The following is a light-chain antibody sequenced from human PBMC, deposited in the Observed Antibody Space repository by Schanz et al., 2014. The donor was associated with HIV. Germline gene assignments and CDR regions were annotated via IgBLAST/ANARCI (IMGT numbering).Light chain of an antibody. J-gene: IGLJ2*01. CDR2: YDD. CDR3: AAWDDSLNLL. Sequence: QSVLTQPPSVSEAPRQRVTISCSGSSSNIGNNAVNWYQQLPGKAPKLLIYYDDLLPSGVSDRFSGSKSDTSASLAISGLQSEDEADYYCAAWDDSLNLLFGGGTKLTVL. V-gene: IGLV1-36*01. CDR1: SSNIGNNA.